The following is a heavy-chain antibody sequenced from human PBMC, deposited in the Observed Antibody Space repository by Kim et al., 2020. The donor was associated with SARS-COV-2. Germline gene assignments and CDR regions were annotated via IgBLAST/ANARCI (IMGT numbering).Heavy chain of an antibody. Sequence: DAVKGRVTISRDNSKTSLYLQMNSLRDEDTSVYYCAIDGRRTYYYYGMDVWGQGTTVTVSS. CDR3: AIDGRRTYYYYGMDV. J-gene: IGHJ6*02. V-gene: IGHV3-11*06. D-gene: IGHD6-25*01.